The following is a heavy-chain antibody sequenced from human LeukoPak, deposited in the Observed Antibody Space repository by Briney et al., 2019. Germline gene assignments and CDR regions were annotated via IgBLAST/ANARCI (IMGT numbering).Heavy chain of an antibody. CDR2: ISGSGDNT. CDR1: GFTFSSYG. CDR3: AKASVWTMVRVVSYFDE. V-gene: IGHV3-23*01. D-gene: IGHD3-10*01. Sequence: TGGSLRLSCAASGFTFSSYGMTWVRQAPGKGLEWVSGISGSGDNTWYADSVKGRFTISRDNSKKTLDLQMHSLRAEDTAIYYCAKASVWTMVRVVSYFDEWGQGIQVTVSS. J-gene: IGHJ4*02.